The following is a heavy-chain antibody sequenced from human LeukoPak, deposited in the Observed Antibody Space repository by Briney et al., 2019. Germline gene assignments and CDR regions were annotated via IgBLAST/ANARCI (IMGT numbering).Heavy chain of an antibody. CDR2: IYYSGST. V-gene: IGHV4-31*03. J-gene: IGHJ4*02. Sequence: RPSETLSLTCTVSGGSISSGGYSWSWIRQPPGKGLEWSGYIYYSGSTYYNPSLKSRVTISVHTSKNQFSLKLSSVTAADTAVYYCARDSSGLYCSSTSCHSGFDYWGQGTLVTVSS. CDR1: GGSISSGGYS. CDR3: ARDSSGLYCSSTSCHSGFDY. D-gene: IGHD2-2*02.